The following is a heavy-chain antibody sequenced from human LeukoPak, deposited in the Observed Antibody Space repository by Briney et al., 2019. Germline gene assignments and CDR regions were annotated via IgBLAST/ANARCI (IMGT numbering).Heavy chain of an antibody. J-gene: IGHJ4*02. CDR2: INPNSGGT. V-gene: IGHV1-2*02. CDR1: GYTFTGYY. CDR3: ARERGGYKLDPLDY. Sequence: ASVKVSCKASGYTFTGYYIHWVRQAPGQGLEWMGWINPNSGGTNYVQKFQGRVTMTRDTSISTAYMELSRLRSDDTAVYYCARERGGYKLDPLDYWGQGTLVTVSS. D-gene: IGHD5-24*01.